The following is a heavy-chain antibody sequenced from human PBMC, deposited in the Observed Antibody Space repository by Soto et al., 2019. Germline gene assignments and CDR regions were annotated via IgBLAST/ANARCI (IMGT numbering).Heavy chain of an antibody. CDR2: MNPNSGNT. Sequence: ASVKVSCKVSGYTFTSYDINWVRQATGQGLEWMGWMNPNSGNTGYAQKFQGRVTMTRNTSISTAYMELSSLRSEDTAVYYCARGYYDILTGYYRYGMDVWGQGTTVTVSS. CDR1: GYTFTSYD. CDR3: ARGYYDILTGYYRYGMDV. D-gene: IGHD3-9*01. J-gene: IGHJ6*02. V-gene: IGHV1-8*01.